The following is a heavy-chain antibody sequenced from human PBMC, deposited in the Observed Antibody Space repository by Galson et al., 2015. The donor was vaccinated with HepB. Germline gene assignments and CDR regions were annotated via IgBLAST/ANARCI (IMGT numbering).Heavy chain of an antibody. CDR3: AREYGKPPIYYYYYMDV. CDR2: IYHSGST. J-gene: IGHJ6*03. V-gene: IGHV4-4*02. Sequence: ETLSLTCAVSGGSISSYNWWRWVRQPPGKGLEWIGEIYHSGSTNSNPSLKSRVTISVDKSKNQFSLKLSSVTAADTAVYYCAREYGKPPIYYYYYMDVWGKRTTVTVSS. CDR1: GGSISSYNW. D-gene: IGHD4-17*01.